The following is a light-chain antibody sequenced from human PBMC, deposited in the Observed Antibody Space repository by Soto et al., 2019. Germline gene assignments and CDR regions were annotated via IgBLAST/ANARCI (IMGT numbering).Light chain of an antibody. CDR3: QQYHTSPLT. CDR2: DTS. V-gene: IGKV3-20*01. CDR1: QSLTNSF. J-gene: IGKJ1*01. Sequence: EVVLTQSPGTLSLSPGERATLSCRASQSLTNSFIAWYQQKPGQAPRLLIYDTSSRASGIPDRFSGSGSGTDFTLTISRLEPEDFALYYCQQYHTSPLTFGQGTKVDIK.